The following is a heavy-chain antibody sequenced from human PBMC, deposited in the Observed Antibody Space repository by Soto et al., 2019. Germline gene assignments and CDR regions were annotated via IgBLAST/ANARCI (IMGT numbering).Heavy chain of an antibody. CDR3: VRGHVRGTDRHFDY. V-gene: IGHV3-74*01. Sequence: EVQLAESGGGLVQPGGSLRLSCAASGFTFSSHWMHWVRQAPGKGLVWVSRIIGDGNEITYADSVKGRFTISRDNAKNTVILQMHSLRAEATAVYYCVRGHVRGTDRHFDYWGQGTLVTVSS. D-gene: IGHD3-16*02. CDR1: GFTFSSHW. J-gene: IGHJ4*02. CDR2: IIGDGNEI.